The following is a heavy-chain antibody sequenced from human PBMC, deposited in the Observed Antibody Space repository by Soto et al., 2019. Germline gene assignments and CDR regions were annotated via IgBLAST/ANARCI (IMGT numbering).Heavy chain of an antibody. V-gene: IGHV4-39*01. J-gene: IGHJ5*02. D-gene: IGHD3-9*01. Sequence: SETKSHTYIVSDGYIRSSIDYWGWIRQSPGKGLEWIGSIYYSGSTYYNPSLKSRVTISVDTSKNQFSLKLSSVTAADTAVYYCARHFYLDYFDPWGQGTLVTGSS. CDR3: ARHFYLDYFDP. CDR2: IYYSGST. CDR1: DGYIRSSIDY.